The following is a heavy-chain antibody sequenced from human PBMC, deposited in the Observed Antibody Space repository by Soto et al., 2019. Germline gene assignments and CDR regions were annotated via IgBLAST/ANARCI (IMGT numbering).Heavy chain of an antibody. J-gene: IGHJ4*02. D-gene: IGHD3-3*01. CDR2: IWYDGSNK. CDR3: ARGLNKWLLSTGGFDY. CDR1: VFTFSSYG. V-gene: IGHV3-33*01. Sequence: GGSLRLSCAASVFTFSSYGMHWVRQAPGKGLEWVAVIWYDGSNKYYADSVKGRFTISRDNSKNTLYLQMNSLGAEDTAVYYCARGLNKWLLSTGGFDYWGQGTLVTVSS.